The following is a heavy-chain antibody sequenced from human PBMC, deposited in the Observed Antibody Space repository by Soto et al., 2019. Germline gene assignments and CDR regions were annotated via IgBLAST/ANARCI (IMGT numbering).Heavy chain of an antibody. J-gene: IGHJ6*02. V-gene: IGHV4-31*03. CDR3: ARDRLMATAGTARHYFGLDV. CDR2: IYYSGST. CDR1: GGSIRSGGYY. Sequence: PSETLSLTCTVSGGSIRSGGYYWSWVRQSPRRGLEWIGNIYYSGSTYYNPSLKSRLTLSVDTSKNQFSLNLSSVTAADTAVYYCARDRLMATAGTARHYFGLDVWGQGTTVTVSS. D-gene: IGHD5-18*01.